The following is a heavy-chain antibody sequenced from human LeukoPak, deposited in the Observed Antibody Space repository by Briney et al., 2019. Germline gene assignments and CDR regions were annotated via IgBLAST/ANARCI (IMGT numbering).Heavy chain of an antibody. CDR3: AKDSSSSSFYIDC. D-gene: IGHD6-6*01. CDR1: GFTFDDYV. V-gene: IGHV3-9*01. J-gene: IGHJ4*02. CDR2: ITWNSGDI. Sequence: LRLSCAASGFTFDDYVMYWVRQAPGKGLEWVSSITWNSGDIAYADSVKGRFTISRDNAKNSLYLQMNTLRTKDTALYYCAKDSSSSSFYIDCWGQGTLVTVSS.